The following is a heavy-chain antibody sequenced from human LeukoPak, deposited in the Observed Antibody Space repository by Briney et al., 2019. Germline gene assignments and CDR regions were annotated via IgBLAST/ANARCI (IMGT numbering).Heavy chain of an antibody. CDR2: ISGYQGST. J-gene: IGHJ4*02. Sequence: EASVKVCCSASGYSFTKCGITWVRQGPGQGLELLGWISGYQGSTKYAQNFQGRVTMTIDTSTSTAYMDLRSLRSDDTAIYFCARSDLVTFTAGPFNYCGQGTLVAVSS. V-gene: IGHV1-18*01. CDR3: ARSDLVTFTAGPFNY. CDR1: GYSFTKCG. D-gene: IGHD3-9*01.